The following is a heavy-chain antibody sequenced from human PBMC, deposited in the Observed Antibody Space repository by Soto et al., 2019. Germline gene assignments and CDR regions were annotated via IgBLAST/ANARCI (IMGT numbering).Heavy chain of an antibody. CDR3: ARQDSSGYGFDY. D-gene: IGHD3-22*01. V-gene: IGHV4-59*08. CDR1: GGSISSFD. J-gene: IGHJ4*02. CDR2: ISYSGST. Sequence: SETLSLTCTVSGGSISSFDWNWIRQPPGKGLEWIGYISYSGSTNYNPSLKSRVTISVDTSKNQFSLKLSSVTATDTAVYYCARQDSSGYGFDYWGQGTLVTV.